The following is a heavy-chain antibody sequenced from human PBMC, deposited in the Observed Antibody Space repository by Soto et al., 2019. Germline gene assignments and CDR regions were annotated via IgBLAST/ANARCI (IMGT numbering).Heavy chain of an antibody. V-gene: IGHV3-7*05. CDR1: GFTFSSYW. J-gene: IGHJ6*02. D-gene: IGHD2-2*01. Sequence: GGSLRLSCAASGFTFSSYWMSWVRQAPGKGLEWVANIKQDGSEKYYVDSVKGRFTISRDNAKNSLYLQMNSLRAEDTAVYYCARASYCSSTSCYVLGGYYGMDVRGQGTSVTVSS. CDR3: ARASYCSSTSCYVLGGYYGMDV. CDR2: IKQDGSEK.